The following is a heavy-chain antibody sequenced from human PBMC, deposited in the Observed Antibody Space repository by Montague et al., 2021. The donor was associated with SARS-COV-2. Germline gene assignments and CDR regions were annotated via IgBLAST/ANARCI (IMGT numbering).Heavy chain of an antibody. D-gene: IGHD3-9*01. J-gene: IGHJ6*02. Sequence: PALVKPTQTLTLTCTFSGFSLSTSGMCVSWIRQPPGKALEWLALIDWDDDTYYSTSLKTRLTISKDTSKNQVVLTMTNMDPVDTATYYCARLPDEILTGSGYYGMDVWGQGTTVTVSS. CDR1: GFSLSTSGMC. V-gene: IGHV2-70*01. CDR3: ARLPDEILTGSGYYGMDV. CDR2: IDWDDDT.